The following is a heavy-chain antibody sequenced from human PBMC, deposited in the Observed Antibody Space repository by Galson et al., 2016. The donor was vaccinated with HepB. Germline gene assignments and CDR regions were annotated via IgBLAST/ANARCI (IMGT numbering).Heavy chain of an antibody. V-gene: IGHV3-23*01. J-gene: IGHJ4*02. D-gene: IGHD3-22*01. Sequence: SLRLSCAASGFTFGNYYMSWVRQAPRKGLEYVSVIGVSHTPTYYADSVKGRFTISRDNSKNTLYLQMDSLRAEDTAVYYCANSPHYYDTSYWGQGTLVTVSS. CDR3: ANSPHYYDTSY. CDR1: GFTFGNYY. CDR2: IGVSHTPT.